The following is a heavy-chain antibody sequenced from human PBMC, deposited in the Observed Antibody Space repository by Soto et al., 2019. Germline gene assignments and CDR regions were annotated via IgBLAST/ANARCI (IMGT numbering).Heavy chain of an antibody. J-gene: IGHJ4*02. Sequence: SETLSLSCTVSGGSISSYYWSWIRQPPGKGLEWIGYIYYSGSTNYNPSLKSRVTISVDTSKNQFSLELSSVTAADTAVYYCARGITGNPYYFDYWGQGTLVTVSS. CDR3: ARGITGNPYYFDY. D-gene: IGHD1-20*01. CDR2: IYYSGST. V-gene: IGHV4-59*01. CDR1: GGSISSYY.